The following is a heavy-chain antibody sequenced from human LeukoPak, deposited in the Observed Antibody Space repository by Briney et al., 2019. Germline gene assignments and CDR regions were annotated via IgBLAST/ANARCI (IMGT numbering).Heavy chain of an antibody. Sequence: GGSLRLSCAASGFTFSSYWMSWVRQAPGKGLEWVANIKQDGSEKYYVDSVKGRFTISRDNAKNSLYLQMNSLRAEDTAVYYCARIPPQRSILTGYYFDYWGQGTLVTVSS. CDR3: ARIPPQRSILTGYYFDY. V-gene: IGHV3-7*01. J-gene: IGHJ4*02. CDR1: GFTFSSYW. CDR2: IKQDGSEK. D-gene: IGHD3-9*01.